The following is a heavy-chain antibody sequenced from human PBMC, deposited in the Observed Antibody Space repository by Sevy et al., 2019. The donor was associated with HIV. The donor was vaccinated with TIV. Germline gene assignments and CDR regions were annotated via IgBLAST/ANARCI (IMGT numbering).Heavy chain of an antibody. D-gene: IGHD6-19*01. CDR3: ASIAVAGSLFGY. J-gene: IGHJ4*02. V-gene: IGHV3-23*01. Sequence: GGSLRLSCAASGFTFSSYAMSWVRQAPGKGLEWVSAIRGSGGSTYYADSVKGRFTISRDNSKNTLYLQMNSLRAEDTAVYYCASIAVAGSLFGYWGQGTLVTVSS. CDR2: IRGSGGST. CDR1: GFTFSSYA.